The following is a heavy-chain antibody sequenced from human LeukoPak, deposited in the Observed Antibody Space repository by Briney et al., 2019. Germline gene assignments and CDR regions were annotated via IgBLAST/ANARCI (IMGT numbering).Heavy chain of an antibody. CDR3: ATRMVRGVTFAEYFQH. D-gene: IGHD3-10*01. V-gene: IGHV3-73*01. CDR1: GFTFSGSA. J-gene: IGHJ1*01. Sequence: PGGSLRLSCAASGFTFSGSAMHWVRQASGKGLEWLGRIRSKANSYATVYAASVKGRFTISRDNSKNTLYLQMNSLRAEDTAVYYCATRMVRGVTFAEYFQHWGQGTLVTVSS. CDR2: IRSKANSYAT.